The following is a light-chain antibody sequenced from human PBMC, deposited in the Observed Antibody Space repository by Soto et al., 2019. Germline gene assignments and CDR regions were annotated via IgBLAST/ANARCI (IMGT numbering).Light chain of an antibody. V-gene: IGKV3-20*01. J-gene: IGKJ1*01. CDR1: QNVSNSY. CDR2: GAS. CDR3: QQYGSSQWT. Sequence: EILLTQSPATLSLSPGERATISCRASQNVSNSYLAWYQQKPGQAPKLLIYGASSSATSIPDRFSGSGSGTDFTPTIIRLEPEDLAVDYCQQYGSSQWTFGQGTKVEIK.